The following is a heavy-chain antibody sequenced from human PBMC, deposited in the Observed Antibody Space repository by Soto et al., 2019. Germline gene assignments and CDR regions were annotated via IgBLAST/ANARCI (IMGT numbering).Heavy chain of an antibody. CDR2: FHYSGRT. CDR3: ARLAGYCSGTSCYGYYGMDV. Sequence: QLQLLESGPGLVKPSETLSLTCSVSGGSISSGPYSWGWIRQPPGKGLEWIGTFHYSGRTYYSPSLESRVTISVATSKNQFSLKVSSVTAADTAVFYCARLAGYCSGTSCYGYYGMDVWGQGTTVTVSS. J-gene: IGHJ6*02. V-gene: IGHV4-39*01. D-gene: IGHD2-2*01. CDR1: GGSISSGPYS.